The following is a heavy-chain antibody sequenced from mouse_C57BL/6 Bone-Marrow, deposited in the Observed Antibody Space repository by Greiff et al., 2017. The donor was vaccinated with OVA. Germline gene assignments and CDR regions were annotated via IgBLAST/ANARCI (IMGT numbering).Heavy chain of an antibody. Sequence: EVHLVESEGGLVQPGSSMKLSCTASGFTFSDYYMAWVRQVPEKGLEWVANINYDGSSTYYLDSLKSRFIISRDNAKNILYLQMSSLKSEDTATYYCARDEGTGAWFAYWGQGTLVTVSA. CDR3: ARDEGTGAWFAY. V-gene: IGHV5-16*01. D-gene: IGHD4-1*01. CDR1: GFTFSDYY. CDR2: INYDGSST. J-gene: IGHJ3*01.